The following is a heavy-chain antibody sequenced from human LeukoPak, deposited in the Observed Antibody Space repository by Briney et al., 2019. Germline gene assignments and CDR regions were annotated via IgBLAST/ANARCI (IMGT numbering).Heavy chain of an antibody. J-gene: IGHJ4*02. CDR2: IYYSGST. CDR3: ARDQVDDYGDFYFDY. V-gene: IGHV4-39*07. D-gene: IGHD4-17*01. CDR1: GGSISSSSYY. Sequence: PSETLSLTCTVSGGSISSSSYYWGWIRQPPGKGLEWIGSIYYSGSTYYNPSLKSRVTISVDTSKHHFSLKVSSVTAADTAVYYCARDQVDDYGDFYFDYWGQGTLVTVSS.